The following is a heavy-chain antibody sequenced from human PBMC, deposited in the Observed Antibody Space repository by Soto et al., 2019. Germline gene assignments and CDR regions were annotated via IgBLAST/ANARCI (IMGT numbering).Heavy chain of an antibody. V-gene: IGHV4-30-4*01. Sequence: SETLSLTCTVSGGSISSGDYYWSWIRQPPGKGLEWIGYIYYSGSTYYNPSLKSRVTISVDTSKDQFSLKLSSVTAADTAVYYCARERPDGARLDPWGQGTLVTVSS. CDR3: ARERPDGARLDP. CDR2: IYYSGST. J-gene: IGHJ5*02. CDR1: GGSISSGDYY. D-gene: IGHD6-6*01.